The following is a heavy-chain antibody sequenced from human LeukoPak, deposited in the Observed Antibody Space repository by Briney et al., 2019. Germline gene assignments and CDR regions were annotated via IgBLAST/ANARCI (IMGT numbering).Heavy chain of an antibody. Sequence: GRSLRLSCAASGFTFDDYAMRWVRQAPGKGLEWVSGISWNSGSIGYADSVKGRFTISRDDAKNSLYLQMNSLRAEDMALYYCAKSGTSGYAFDYWGQGTLVTVSS. CDR2: ISWNSGSI. J-gene: IGHJ4*02. V-gene: IGHV3-9*03. D-gene: IGHD3-22*01. CDR1: GFTFDDYA. CDR3: AKSGTSGYAFDY.